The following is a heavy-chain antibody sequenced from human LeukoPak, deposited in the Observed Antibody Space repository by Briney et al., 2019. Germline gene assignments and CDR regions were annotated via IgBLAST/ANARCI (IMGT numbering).Heavy chain of an antibody. J-gene: IGHJ4*02. CDR3: VKDGWIQLWLRFDYFDY. D-gene: IGHD5-18*01. CDR1: GFTFSSYA. V-gene: IGHV3-64D*06. Sequence: GGSLRLSCSASGFTFSSYAMHWVRQAPGKGLEYVSAISSNGGSTYYADSVKGRFTISRDNSKNTLYPQMSSLRAEDTAVYYCVKDGWIQLWLRFDYFDYWGQGTLVTVSS. CDR2: ISSNGGST.